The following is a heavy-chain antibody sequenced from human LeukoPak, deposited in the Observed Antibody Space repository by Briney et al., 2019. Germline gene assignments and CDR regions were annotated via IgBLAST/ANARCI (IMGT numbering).Heavy chain of an antibody. CDR2: IKEDGSAT. CDR1: GFTSSTYW. Sequence: PGGSLRLSCAAPGFTSSTYWMTWVRQAPGKGPEWVANIKEDGSATYYVDSVKGRFTISRDNAKKSLYLQMNSLRAEDTAVYYCARDSPGYLAYDSWGQGTLVTVSS. D-gene: IGHD1-1*01. CDR3: ARDSPGYLAYDS. J-gene: IGHJ4*02. V-gene: IGHV3-7*04.